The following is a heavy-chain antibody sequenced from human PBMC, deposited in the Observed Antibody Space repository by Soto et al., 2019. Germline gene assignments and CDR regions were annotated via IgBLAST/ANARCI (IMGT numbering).Heavy chain of an antibody. Sequence: SETLSLTCAVSGGSISSGGYSWSWIRQPPGKGLEWIGYIYHSGSTYYNPSLKSRVTISVDRSKNQFSLKLSSVTAADTAVYYCARGSYYDFWSGSGPDYYYGMDVWGQGITVTVSS. D-gene: IGHD3-3*01. J-gene: IGHJ6*02. CDR3: ARGSYYDFWSGSGPDYYYGMDV. CDR1: GGSISSGGYS. V-gene: IGHV4-30-2*01. CDR2: IYHSGST.